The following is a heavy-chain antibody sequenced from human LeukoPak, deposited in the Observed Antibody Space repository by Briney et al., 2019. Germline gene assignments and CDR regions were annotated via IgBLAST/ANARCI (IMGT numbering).Heavy chain of an antibody. CDR1: GYTFTSYA. CDR3: ARDPGVTMVWWFDP. CDR2: INTNTGNP. D-gene: IGHD3-10*01. V-gene: IGHV7-4-1*02. J-gene: IGHJ5*02. Sequence: ASVKASCKASGYTFTSYAMNWVRQAPGQGLEWMEWINTNTGNPTYAQGLTGRFVFSLDTSVSTAYLQISSLKAEDTAVYYCARDPGVTMVWWFDPWGQGTLVTVSS.